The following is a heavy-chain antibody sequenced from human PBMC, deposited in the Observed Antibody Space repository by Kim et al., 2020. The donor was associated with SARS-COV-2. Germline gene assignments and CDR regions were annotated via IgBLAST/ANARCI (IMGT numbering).Heavy chain of an antibody. CDR3: ASLLWFGEYYFDY. J-gene: IGHJ4*02. D-gene: IGHD3-10*01. V-gene: IGHV4-39*01. Sequence: YHPTIKSRVTIAVDTSQNQFSLKLSSVTAADTALYYCASLLWFGEYYFDYWGQGTLVTVSS.